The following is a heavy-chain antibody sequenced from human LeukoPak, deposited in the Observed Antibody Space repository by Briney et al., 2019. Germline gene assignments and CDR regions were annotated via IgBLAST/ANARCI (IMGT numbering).Heavy chain of an antibody. J-gene: IGHJ5*02. V-gene: IGHV1-8*01. CDR1: GYTFTSYD. CDR2: MNPNSGNT. Sequence: ASVKVSCKASGYTFTSYDINWVRQATGQGLEWMGWMNPNSGNTGYAQKFQGRDTMTRNTSISTAYMELSSLRSEDTAVYYCAVLRYFDGGDWFDPWGQGTLVTVSS. D-gene: IGHD3-9*01. CDR3: AVLRYFDGGDWFDP.